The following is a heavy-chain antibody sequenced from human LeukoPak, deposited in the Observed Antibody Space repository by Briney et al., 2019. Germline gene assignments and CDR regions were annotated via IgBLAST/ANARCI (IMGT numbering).Heavy chain of an antibody. CDR2: ISYDGSNK. D-gene: IGHD3-10*01. V-gene: IGHV3-30*18. Sequence: GRSLRLSCAASGLTFSSYGMHWVRQAPGKGLEWVAVISYDGSNKYYADSVKGRFTISRDNSKNTLYLQMNSLRAEDTAVYYCAKQMVRGAHFDYWGQGTLVTVSS. CDR1: GLTFSSYG. J-gene: IGHJ4*02. CDR3: AKQMVRGAHFDY.